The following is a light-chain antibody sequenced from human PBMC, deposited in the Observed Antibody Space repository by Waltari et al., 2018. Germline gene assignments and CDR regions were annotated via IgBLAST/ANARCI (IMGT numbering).Light chain of an antibody. CDR1: KLGHKY. CDR2: QDN. J-gene: IGLJ2*01. CDR3: QAWGSGTVL. Sequence: SYELTQPPSVSVSPGQPPNSTGSGDKLGHKYVCWYQQKPGQSPVLLIYQDNRRPSGIPERFSGSNSGNTATLTISGTQAMDEADYYCQAWGSGTVLFGGGTKLTVL. V-gene: IGLV3-1*01.